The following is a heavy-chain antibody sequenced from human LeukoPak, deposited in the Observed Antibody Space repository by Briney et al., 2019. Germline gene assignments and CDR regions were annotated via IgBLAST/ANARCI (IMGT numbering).Heavy chain of an antibody. CDR1: GGSIGNYY. CDR3: AVISTTKYSFDY. V-gene: IGHV4-59*01. CDR2: IYYSGST. D-gene: IGHD1-26*01. Sequence: SETLSLTCTVSGGSIGNYYWSWIRQPPGKGLEWIGHIYYSGSTNYNPSLKSRVTISVDTSENQFSLRLSSVTAADTAVYYCAVISTTKYSFDYWGQGTLVTVSS. J-gene: IGHJ4*02.